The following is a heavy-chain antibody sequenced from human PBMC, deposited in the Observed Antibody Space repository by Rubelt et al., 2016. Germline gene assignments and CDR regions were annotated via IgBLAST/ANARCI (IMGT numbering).Heavy chain of an antibody. D-gene: IGHD6-13*01. CDR2: ISYDGGNK. CDR1: GFTFSSCH. CDR3: AREAAGQDFDY. J-gene: IGHJ4*02. Sequence: GFTFSSCHMHWVRKAPGKGLEGVALISYDGGNKHYADSLKGRFTISRDNSKNTLDLQMNSLTSEDTAVYYCAREAAGQDFDYWGQGTLVTVSS. V-gene: IGHV3-30*03.